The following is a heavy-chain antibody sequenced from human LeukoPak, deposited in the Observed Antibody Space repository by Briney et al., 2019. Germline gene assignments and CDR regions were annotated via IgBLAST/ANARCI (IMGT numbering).Heavy chain of an antibody. CDR2: ISYDGSNK. Sequence: GGSLRLSCAASGFTFSSYAMHWVRQAPGKGLEWVAVISYDGSNKYYADSVKGRFTISRDNSKNTLYLQMNSLRAEDTAVYYCATSSGWYDPQDYWGQGTLVTVSS. D-gene: IGHD6-19*01. CDR1: GFTFSSYA. J-gene: IGHJ4*02. V-gene: IGHV3-30*04. CDR3: ATSSGWYDPQDY.